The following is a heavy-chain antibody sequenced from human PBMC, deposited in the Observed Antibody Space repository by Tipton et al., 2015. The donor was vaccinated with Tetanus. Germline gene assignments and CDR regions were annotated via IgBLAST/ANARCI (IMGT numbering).Heavy chain of an antibody. J-gene: IGHJ4*02. Sequence: SLRLSCVVSGFTVTNEYMSWLRQAPGKGLEWVAKIKEDGSEKNYVDSVKGRFTISRDNAKNSLYLQMNSLRAEDTAVYYCARGLALGADGALAIDYWGQGTLVTVST. CDR1: GFTVTNEY. CDR3: ARGLALGADGALAIDY. D-gene: IGHD6-13*01. V-gene: IGHV3-7*01. CDR2: IKEDGSEK.